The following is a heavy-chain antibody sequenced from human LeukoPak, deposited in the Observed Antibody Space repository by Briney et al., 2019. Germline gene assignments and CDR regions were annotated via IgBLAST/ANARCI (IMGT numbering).Heavy chain of an antibody. D-gene: IGHD6-13*01. CDR1: GGSISSGDYY. Sequence: SETLSLTCTVSGGSISSGDYYWSWIRQPPGKGLEWIGYIYYSGTTYYNPSLKSRVTISVDTSKNQFSLKLTSVTAADTAVYYCARHSRQQLDWFDPWGQGTLSPSPQ. CDR3: ARHSRQQLDWFDP. CDR2: IYYSGTT. J-gene: IGHJ5*02. V-gene: IGHV4-30-4*01.